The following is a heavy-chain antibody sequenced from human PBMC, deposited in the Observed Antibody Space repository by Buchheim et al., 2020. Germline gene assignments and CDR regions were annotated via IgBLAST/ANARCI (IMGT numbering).Heavy chain of an antibody. CDR2: TYYRSKWYY. V-gene: IGHV6-1*01. CDR3: ARRDKLGTFDI. Sequence: QVQLQQSGPGPVKPSQTLSLTCALSGDSVSSNSGTWNWIRQSPSRGLEWLGRTYYRSKWYYDYAASVKSRITTNPETSKNHFALQLNSVAPEDTADYYCARRDKLGTFDIWGQGT. CDR1: GDSVSSNSGT. D-gene: IGHD7-27*01. J-gene: IGHJ3*02.